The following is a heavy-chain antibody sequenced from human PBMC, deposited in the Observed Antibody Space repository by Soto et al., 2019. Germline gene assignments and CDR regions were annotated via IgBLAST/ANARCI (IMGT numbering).Heavy chain of an antibody. V-gene: IGHV3-30*18. Sequence: QVQLVESGGGGVQPGRSLRLSCEASGFTFSSYGMHWARKAPGKGPEWVAVISYDGSNKYYADSVKGRFTISRDNSKNTLYLQMNSLRAEDTAVYYCAKDKVPVVVTAPFDYWGQGTLVTVSS. CDR1: GFTFSSYG. CDR2: ISYDGSNK. D-gene: IGHD2-21*02. J-gene: IGHJ4*02. CDR3: AKDKVPVVVTAPFDY.